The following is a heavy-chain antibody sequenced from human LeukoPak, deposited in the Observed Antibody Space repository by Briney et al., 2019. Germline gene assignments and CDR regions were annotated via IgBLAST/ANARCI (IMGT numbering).Heavy chain of an antibody. CDR3: AREASDYLDYYYYGMDV. D-gene: IGHD4-11*01. CDR2: IYYSGST. CDR1: GGSISSYY. V-gene: IGHV4-59*01. Sequence: PSETLSLTCTVSGGSISSYYWSWIRQPPGKGLEWIGYIYYSGSTNYNPSLKSRVTISVDTSKSQFSLKLSSVTAADTAVYYCAREASDYLDYYYYGMDVWGQGTTVTVSS. J-gene: IGHJ6*02.